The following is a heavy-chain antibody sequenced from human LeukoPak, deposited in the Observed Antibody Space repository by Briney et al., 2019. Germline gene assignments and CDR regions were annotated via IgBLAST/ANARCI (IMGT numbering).Heavy chain of an antibody. CDR3: ARPCIAVAGTQPNAFDI. Sequence: ASVKVSCKASGGTFSSYAISWVRQAPGQGLEWMGGIIPIFGTANYAQKFQGRVTITADESTSTAYMELSSLRSEDTAVYYCARPCIAVAGTQPNAFDIWGQGTMVTVSS. D-gene: IGHD6-19*01. CDR1: GGTFSSYA. CDR2: IIPIFGTA. J-gene: IGHJ3*02. V-gene: IGHV1-69*13.